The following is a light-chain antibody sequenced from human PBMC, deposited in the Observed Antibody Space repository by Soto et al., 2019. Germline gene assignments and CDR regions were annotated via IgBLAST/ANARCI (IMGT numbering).Light chain of an antibody. CDR1: RSVSSN. J-gene: IGKJ3*01. Sequence: ETVMTQSPATLSVSPGERPTLSCRASRSVSSNLAWYQQKPGQAPRLLIYDASTRATGIPARFSGSGSGTEFTLSISSLQSEEFAVYYCQQYNTWPLTFGPGTKVDIK. V-gene: IGKV3-15*01. CDR3: QQYNTWPLT. CDR2: DAS.